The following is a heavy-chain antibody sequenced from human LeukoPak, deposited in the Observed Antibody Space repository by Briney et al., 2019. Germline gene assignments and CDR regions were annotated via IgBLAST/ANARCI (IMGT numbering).Heavy chain of an antibody. D-gene: IGHD6-13*01. CDR3: ARLAAGKVIDY. J-gene: IGHJ4*02. CDR2: IYSGNST. V-gene: IGHV3-53*03. Sequence: PGGSLRLSCEASGFTVGTNYMSWVRQPPGKGLEWVSVIYSGNSTYYTDSVRGRFTISRDNSKNTLYLHMISLRADDTAVYYCARLAAGKVIDYWGQGTLVTVSS. CDR1: GFTVGTNY.